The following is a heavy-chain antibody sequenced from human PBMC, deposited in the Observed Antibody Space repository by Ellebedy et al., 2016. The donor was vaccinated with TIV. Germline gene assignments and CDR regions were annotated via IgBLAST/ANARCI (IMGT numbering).Heavy chain of an antibody. J-gene: IGHJ4*02. D-gene: IGHD2-21*02. V-gene: IGHV1-69*04. Sequence: AASVKVSCKASGGTFSSYVITWVRQAPGQGLEWMGRIIPILDIANYAQKFQGRVTITADKSTSTAYMELSSLRSEDTAVYYCARGATYCGGDCYSYFDYWGQGTLVTVSS. CDR2: IIPILDIA. CDR1: GGTFSSYV. CDR3: ARGATYCGGDCYSYFDY.